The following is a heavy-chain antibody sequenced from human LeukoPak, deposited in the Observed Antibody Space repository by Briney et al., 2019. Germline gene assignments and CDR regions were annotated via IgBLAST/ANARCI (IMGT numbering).Heavy chain of an antibody. J-gene: IGHJ2*01. V-gene: IGHV4-34*01. CDR1: GGSVSGHF. CDR2: INHNVNI. Sequence: SETLSLTCDVYGGSVSGHFWTWIRQPPEQGLEWIGEINHNVNINYNPHLTRRGTISVDTSKNQFSLKLTSVTAADTAVYYCARITYCGGDDCRHFDAWGSGALVTVSS. D-gene: IGHD2-21*02. CDR3: ARITYCGGDDCRHFDA.